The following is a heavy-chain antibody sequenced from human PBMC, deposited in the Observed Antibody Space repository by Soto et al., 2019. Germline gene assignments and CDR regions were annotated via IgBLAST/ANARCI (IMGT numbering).Heavy chain of an antibody. J-gene: IGHJ4*02. D-gene: IGHD3-10*01. CDR3: ARLKSRYYKIISSSFDY. V-gene: IGHV4-31*03. CDR1: GDSVSSGGAY. CDR2: IYYSGSA. Sequence: QVQLQESGPGLVKPSQTLSLTCTVSGDSVSSGGAYWSWIRQHPGKGLEWIGYIYYSGSASNTPSIKSRLTISRDTSQNQGSLRPSSVTAADTAVYYCARLKSRYYKIISSSFDYWGRGALVTVSS.